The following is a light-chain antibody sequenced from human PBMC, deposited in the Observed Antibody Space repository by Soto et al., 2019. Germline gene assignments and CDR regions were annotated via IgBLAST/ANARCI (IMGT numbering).Light chain of an antibody. Sequence: EIVLTQSPGTLSLSPGERATLSCRASQSIPNDYLAWYQQRPGQAPRLLIYLASNRAAGIPDRFSGSGSGADFTLTINRLEPEAFAVYHCQPYGSSPWTFGQGTQVDIK. V-gene: IGKV3-20*01. J-gene: IGKJ1*01. CDR3: QPYGSSPWT. CDR1: QSIPNDY. CDR2: LAS.